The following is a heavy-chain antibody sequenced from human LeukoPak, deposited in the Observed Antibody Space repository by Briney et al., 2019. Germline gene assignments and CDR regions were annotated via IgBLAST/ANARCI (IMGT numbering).Heavy chain of an antibody. V-gene: IGHV1-18*01. J-gene: IGHJ6*03. CDR3: ARAISIAAAGYYMDV. Sequence: ASVKVSCKASGYTFTSYGISWVRQAPGQGLEWMGWISAYNGNTNYAQKLQGRVTMTRDTSISTAYMELSRLRSDDTAVYYCARAISIAAAGYYMDVWGKGTTVTVSS. CDR1: GYTFTSYG. D-gene: IGHD6-13*01. CDR2: ISAYNGNT.